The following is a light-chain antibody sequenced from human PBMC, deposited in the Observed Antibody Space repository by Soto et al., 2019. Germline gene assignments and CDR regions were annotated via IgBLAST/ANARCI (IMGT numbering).Light chain of an antibody. V-gene: IGLV2-14*02. CDR1: RSDIGSYNL. J-gene: IGLJ2*01. CDR3: SSYTTNKTLL. Sequence: QSVLTQPASVSGSPGESITILCTGSRSDIGSYNLVSWYQQHPGKAPKLMIYEVTNRPAGVSNRFSGSKSGTTASLTISGLQAEDEADYFCSSYTTNKTLLFGGGTK. CDR2: EVT.